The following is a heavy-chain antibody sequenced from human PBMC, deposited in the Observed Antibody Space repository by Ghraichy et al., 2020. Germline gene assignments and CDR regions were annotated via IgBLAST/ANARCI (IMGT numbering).Heavy chain of an antibody. Sequence: SLNISCAASGFTFDDYAMHWVRQAPGKGLEWVSGISWNSGSIGYADSVKGRFTISRDNAKNSLYLQMNSLRAEDTALYYCAKDSPRQWLNYYFDYWGQGTLVTVSS. V-gene: IGHV3-9*01. J-gene: IGHJ4*02. CDR2: ISWNSGSI. CDR1: GFTFDDYA. D-gene: IGHD6-19*01. CDR3: AKDSPRQWLNYYFDY.